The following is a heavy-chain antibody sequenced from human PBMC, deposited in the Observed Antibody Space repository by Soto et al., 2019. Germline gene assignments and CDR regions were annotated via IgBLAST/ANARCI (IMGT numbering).Heavy chain of an antibody. Sequence: PGGSLRLSCAASGFTVSSNYMSWVRQAPGKGLEWVSVIYSGGSTYYADSVKGRFTISRDNSKNTLYLQMNSLRAEDTAVYYCARAARGDYSDYWGQGTLVTVSS. CDR3: ARAARGDYSDY. D-gene: IGHD6-25*01. CDR1: GFTVSSNY. CDR2: IYSGGST. V-gene: IGHV3-53*01. J-gene: IGHJ4*02.